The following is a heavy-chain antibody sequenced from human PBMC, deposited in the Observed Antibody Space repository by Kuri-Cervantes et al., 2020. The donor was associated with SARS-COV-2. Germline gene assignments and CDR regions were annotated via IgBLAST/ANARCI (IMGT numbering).Heavy chain of an antibody. CDR3: ARDPYYYDSTVLDV. J-gene: IGHJ6*02. CDR1: GFTFSSYG. D-gene: IGHD3-22*01. V-gene: IGHV3-30*03. Sequence: GGSLRLSCAASGFTFSSYGMHWVRQAPGKGLEWVAVISYDTRNKYYADSVKGRFTISRDNSKNTLYLQVNSLRAEDTAVYYCARDPYYYDSTVLDVWGQGTTVTVSS. CDR2: ISYDTRNK.